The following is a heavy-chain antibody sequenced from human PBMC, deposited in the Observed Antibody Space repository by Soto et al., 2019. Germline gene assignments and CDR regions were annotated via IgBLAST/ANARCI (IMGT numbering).Heavy chain of an antibody. CDR1: GFMFDNYA. Sequence: EVQLVESGGGLVQPGRSLRLSCAASGFMFDNYAMHWVRQAPGKGLEWVSGISWNSGTIGYADSVKGRFTISRDNAKNSLYLQMNSLGAEDTALYYCAKSTGGTANGMDVWGQGTTVTVSS. CDR3: AKSTGGTANGMDV. J-gene: IGHJ6*02. D-gene: IGHD2-8*02. V-gene: IGHV3-9*01. CDR2: ISWNSGTI.